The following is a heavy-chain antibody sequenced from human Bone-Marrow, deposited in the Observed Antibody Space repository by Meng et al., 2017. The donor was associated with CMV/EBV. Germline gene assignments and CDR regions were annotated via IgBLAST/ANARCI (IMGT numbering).Heavy chain of an antibody. D-gene: IGHD2-21*01. CDR1: GGSFSGYY. V-gene: IGHV4-34*01. J-gene: IGHJ6*01. CDR3: ARVIAPYGMDV. CDR2: INHSGST. Sequence: SETLSLTCAVYGGSFSGYYWSWIRQPPGKGLEWIGEINHSGSTNNNPSLKSRVTISVDTPKNQFSLKLSSVTAADTAVYYCARVIAPYGMDVWGQGTTVTVAS.